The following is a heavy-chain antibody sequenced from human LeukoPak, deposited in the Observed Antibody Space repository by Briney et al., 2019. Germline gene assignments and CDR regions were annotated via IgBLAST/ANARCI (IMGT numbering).Heavy chain of an antibody. CDR2: IYYSGST. CDR3: ARQWFGEFSGVDY. V-gene: IGHV4-59*08. CDR1: GGSISSYY. Sequence: PSETLSLTCTVSGGSISSYYWSWIRQPAGKGLEWIGYIYYSGSTNYNPSLKSRVTISVDTSKNQFSLKLSSVTAADTAVYYCARQWFGEFSGVDYWGQGTLVTVSS. D-gene: IGHD3-10*01. J-gene: IGHJ4*02.